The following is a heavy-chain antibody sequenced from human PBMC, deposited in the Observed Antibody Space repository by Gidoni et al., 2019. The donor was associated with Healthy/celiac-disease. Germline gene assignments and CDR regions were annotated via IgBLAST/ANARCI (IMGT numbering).Heavy chain of an antibody. J-gene: IGHJ4*02. CDR1: GGSISSYY. CDR2: ISYSGST. D-gene: IGHD2-2*02. CDR3: ARGGSILAKLGYFDY. Sequence: QVQLQESGPGLVKPSETLSLTCTVSGGSISSYYWSWIRQPPGKGLEWIGYISYSGSTNYNPSLKSRVTISVDTSKNQFSLKLSSVIAADTAVYYCARGGSILAKLGYFDYWGQGTLVTVSS. V-gene: IGHV4-59*01.